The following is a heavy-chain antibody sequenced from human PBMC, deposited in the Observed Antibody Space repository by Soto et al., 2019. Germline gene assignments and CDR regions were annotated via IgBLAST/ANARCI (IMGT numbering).Heavy chain of an antibody. V-gene: IGHV3-15*07. CDR2: IKMKSEGATR. CDR3: TTLGSHYYYHNFDV. CDR1: GFTFGNAW. Sequence: EVKLVESGGGLVTPGGSLRLSCAASGFTFGNAWLNWVRQAPGKGLEWVGLIKMKSEGATRHYAAPVNGRFTISRDDSKSTLYLQMSSLKTEDTAVYYCTTLGSHYYYHNFDVWGQGTTVTVSS. J-gene: IGHJ6*02.